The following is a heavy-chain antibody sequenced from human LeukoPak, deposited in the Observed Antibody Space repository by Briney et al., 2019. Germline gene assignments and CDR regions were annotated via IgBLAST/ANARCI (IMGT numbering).Heavy chain of an antibody. CDR1: GFTFSSYW. J-gene: IGHJ3*02. V-gene: IGHV3-23*01. Sequence: PGGSLRLSCAASGFTFSSYWMSWVRQAPGKGLEWVSAISGSGGSTYYADSVKGRFTISRDNSKNTLYLQMNSLRVEDTAVYYCARGLFLSGYLDAFDIWGQGTVVTVSS. CDR3: ARGLFLSGYLDAFDI. CDR2: ISGSGGST. D-gene: IGHD3-22*01.